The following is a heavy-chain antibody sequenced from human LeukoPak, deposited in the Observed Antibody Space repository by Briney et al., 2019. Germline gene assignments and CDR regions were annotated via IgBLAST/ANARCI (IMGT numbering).Heavy chain of an antibody. D-gene: IGHD3-16*01. V-gene: IGHV3-7*01. Sequence: TGGSLRLSCGASGFIFSDYWMNWVRQAPGKGLEWVANIRQGGSDKNYVDSVKGRFTISRDNAKNSLYLQMNSLRVEDTAMYYCVRGGRGERPNYWGQGTLVTVSS. CDR2: IRQGGSDK. CDR3: VRGGRGERPNY. J-gene: IGHJ4*02. CDR1: GFIFSDYW.